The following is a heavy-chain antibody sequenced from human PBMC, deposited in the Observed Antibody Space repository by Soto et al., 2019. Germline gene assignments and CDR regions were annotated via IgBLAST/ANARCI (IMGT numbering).Heavy chain of an antibody. CDR1: GGTFSSYA. V-gene: IGHV1-69*01. CDR2: IIPIFGTA. CDR3: ASELNSGGGDSGSGHDDY. D-gene: IGHD1-26*01. Sequence: QVQLVQSGAEVKKPGSSVKVSCKASGGTFSSYAISWVRQAPGQGLEWMGGIIPIFGTANYAQKFQGRVTITANESTSTDDMALSSLRAEDTAVYYGASELNSGGGDSGSGHDDYWGQGTLVTVSS. J-gene: IGHJ4*02.